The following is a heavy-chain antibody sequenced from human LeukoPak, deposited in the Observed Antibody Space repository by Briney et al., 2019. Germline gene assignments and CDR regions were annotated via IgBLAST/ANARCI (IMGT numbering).Heavy chain of an antibody. CDR1: GGSINSSSDY. Sequence: SSETLSLTCTVSGGSINSSSDYWGWIRQPPGKGVEWIGLAYFSGRTWYKSSLRSRVTISVDISKIQFSLRLRSVTAADTAVYYCARLGGLEYCSSVTCNEPFDIWGQGTLVTVSS. D-gene: IGHD2/OR15-2a*01. CDR3: ARLGGLEYCSSVTCNEPFDI. V-gene: IGHV4-39*01. J-gene: IGHJ3*02. CDR2: AYFSGRT.